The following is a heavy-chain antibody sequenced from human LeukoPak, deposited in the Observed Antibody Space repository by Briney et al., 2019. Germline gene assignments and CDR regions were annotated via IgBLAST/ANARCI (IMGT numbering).Heavy chain of an antibody. V-gene: IGHV1-2*02. CDR2: INPNSGGT. CDR1: GYTFTGYY. Sequence: ASVKVSCKASGYTFTGYYMHWVRQAPGQGLEWMGWINPNSGGTNYAQKFQGRVTMTRDTSISTAYMELSRLRSDDTAVYYCARDRDGDNWGLGYWGQGTLVTVSS. CDR3: ARDRDGDNWGLGY. D-gene: IGHD5-24*01. J-gene: IGHJ4*02.